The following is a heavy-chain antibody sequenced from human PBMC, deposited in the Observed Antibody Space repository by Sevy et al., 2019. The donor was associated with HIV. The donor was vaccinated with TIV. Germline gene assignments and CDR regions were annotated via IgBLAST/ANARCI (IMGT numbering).Heavy chain of an antibody. CDR1: GGSFSGYY. D-gene: IGHD6-19*01. V-gene: IGHV4-34*01. CDR3: ARKGAWLAFYNWFGP. Sequence: SETLSLTCAVYGGSFSGYYWSWIRQPPGKGLEWIGEINHSGSTNYNPSLKSRVTISVDTSKNQFSLKLSSVTAADTAVYYCARKGAWLAFYNWFGPWGQGTLVTVSS. J-gene: IGHJ5*02. CDR2: INHSGST.